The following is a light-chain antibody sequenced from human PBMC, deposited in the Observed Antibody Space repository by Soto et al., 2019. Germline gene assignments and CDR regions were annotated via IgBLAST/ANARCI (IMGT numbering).Light chain of an antibody. CDR2: GAS. Sequence: EIVMTQSPATLSVSPEESATHSCRASQSVSSNLAWYQQNPGQAPRLLIYGASTRATGIPARFSGSGSGTEFTLTISSLQSEDFAVYYCQQYNNWPYTFGQGTKLEIK. V-gene: IGKV3-15*01. CDR3: QQYNNWPYT. J-gene: IGKJ2*01. CDR1: QSVSSN.